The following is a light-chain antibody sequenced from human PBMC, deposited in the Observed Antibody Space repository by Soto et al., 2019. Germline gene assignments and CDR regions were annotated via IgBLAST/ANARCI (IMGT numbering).Light chain of an antibody. V-gene: IGKV3-11*01. Sequence: DIVLTQAPATLSLSPWERATLSCRASQLVSSYLAWYQHKPGQAPRLLIYDASDRATGIPARFSGSGSGTDFTLTISSLAPEDFAVYYCQQRSNWPPAFGQGPKVEIK. J-gene: IGKJ1*01. CDR1: QLVSSY. CDR3: QQRSNWPPA. CDR2: DAS.